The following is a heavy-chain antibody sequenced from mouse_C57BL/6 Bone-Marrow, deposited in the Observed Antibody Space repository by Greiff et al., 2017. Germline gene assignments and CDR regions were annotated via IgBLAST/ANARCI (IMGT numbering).Heavy chain of an antibody. CDR2: IDPSDSYT. D-gene: IGHD1-1*01. J-gene: IGHJ2*01. Sequence: QVQLQQPGAELVMPGASVKLSCKASGYTFTSYWMHWVKQRPGQGLEWIGEIDPSDSYTNYNQKFKGKTTLTVDKSSSTAYMQHSSLTSEDSAVFDCARKSTTVVAPFDYWGQGTTRTVSS. CDR1: GYTFTSYW. CDR3: ARKSTTVVAPFDY. V-gene: IGHV1-69*01.